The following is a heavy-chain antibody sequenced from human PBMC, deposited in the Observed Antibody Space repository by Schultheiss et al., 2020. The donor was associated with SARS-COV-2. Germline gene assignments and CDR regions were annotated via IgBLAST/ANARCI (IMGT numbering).Heavy chain of an antibody. J-gene: IGHJ4*02. CDR3: ARDGITIFGVVIDY. V-gene: IGHV4-39*07. CDR2: INHSGST. Sequence: SETLSLTCTVSGGSVSSGSYYWSWIRQSPGKGLEWIGEINHSGSTNYNPSLKSRVTISVDTSKNQFSLKLSSVTAADTAVYYCARDGITIFGVVIDYWGQGTLVTVSS. CDR1: GGSVSSGSYY. D-gene: IGHD3-3*01.